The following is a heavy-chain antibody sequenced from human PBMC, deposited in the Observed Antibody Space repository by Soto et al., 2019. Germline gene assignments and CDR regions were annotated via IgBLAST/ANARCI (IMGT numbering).Heavy chain of an antibody. J-gene: IGHJ4*02. CDR3: ARLTTIARFFNY. CDR1: GFTLTNYE. V-gene: IGHV3-64*07. D-gene: IGHD4-4*01. Sequence: EVQLVESGGGLVQPGGSLRLSCAASGFTLTNYEMHWVRQAPGKGLEFVSGISSNGGSTYYADSVKGRFTISRDNSKNTLSLQMGSLRPEDTAVYYCARLTTIARFFNYWGQGTLVTVSS. CDR2: ISSNGGST.